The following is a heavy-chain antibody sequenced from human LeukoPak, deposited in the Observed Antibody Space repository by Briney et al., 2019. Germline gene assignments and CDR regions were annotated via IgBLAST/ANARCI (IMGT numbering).Heavy chain of an antibody. V-gene: IGHV3-13*01. CDR3: ARVATTRDAFDI. D-gene: IGHD1-1*01. J-gene: IGHJ3*02. CDR1: GFTFSSCD. CDR2: IGTAGDT. Sequence: TGGSLRLSCAASGFTFSSCDMHWVRQATGKGLEWVSAIGTAGDTYYPGSVKGRFTISRENAKNSLYLQMNSLRAGDTAVYYCARVATTRDAFDIWGQGTMVTVST.